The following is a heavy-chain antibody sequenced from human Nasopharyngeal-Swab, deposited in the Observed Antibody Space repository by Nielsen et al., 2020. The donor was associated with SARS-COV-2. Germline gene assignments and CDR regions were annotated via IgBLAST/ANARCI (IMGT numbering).Heavy chain of an antibody. CDR3: ASLGDRSSYRYYGMDV. D-gene: IGHD6-6*01. Sequence: SVKVSCKASGGTFSSYAISWVRQAPGQGLEWMGGIIPIFGTANYAQKFQGRVTITADESTSTAYMELSSLRSEDTAVYYCASLGDRSSYRYYGMDVWGQGTTVTVSS. J-gene: IGHJ6*02. V-gene: IGHV1-69*13. CDR2: IIPIFGTA. CDR1: GGTFSSYA.